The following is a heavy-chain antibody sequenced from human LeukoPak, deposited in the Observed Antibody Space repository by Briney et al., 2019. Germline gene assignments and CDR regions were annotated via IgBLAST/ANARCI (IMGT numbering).Heavy chain of an antibody. J-gene: IGHJ4*02. CDR1: GGSISSYY. Sequence: MASETLSLTFTVPGGSISSYYWSWIRQPPGKGLEWIGYIYYSGSTNYNPSLKSRVTISVDTSKNQFSLKLSSVTAADTAVYYCARGHSSGYGDWGQGTLVTVSS. V-gene: IGHV4-59*01. CDR3: ARGHSSGYGD. D-gene: IGHD3-22*01. CDR2: IYYSGST.